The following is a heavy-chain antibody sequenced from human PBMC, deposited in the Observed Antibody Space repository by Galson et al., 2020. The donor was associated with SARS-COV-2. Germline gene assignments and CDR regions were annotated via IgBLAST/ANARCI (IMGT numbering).Heavy chain of an antibody. CDR2: IGGSSDVI. J-gene: IGHJ4*02. CDR3: AGWYIRF. Sequence: GESLKISCAASGFTFSTSYMSWVRQAPGKGLEWLSYIGGSSDVIKYADSVKGRFTISRDNVKNLLYLQMNSLRDEDTAVYYCAGWYIRFWGQGTLVTVSS. V-gene: IGHV3-48*02. D-gene: IGHD6-19*01. CDR1: GFTFSTSY.